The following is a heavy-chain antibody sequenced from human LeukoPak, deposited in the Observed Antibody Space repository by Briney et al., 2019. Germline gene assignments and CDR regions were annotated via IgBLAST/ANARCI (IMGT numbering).Heavy chain of an antibody. Sequence: TLSLTCTVSGGSISSGGYYWSWIRQHPGKGLEWIGYIYYSGSTYYNPSLKSRVTISVDTSKNQFSLKLSSVTAADTAVYYCAREARWSVVAAKNAFDIWGQGTMVTVPS. D-gene: IGHD2-15*01. V-gene: IGHV4-31*03. CDR2: IYYSGST. CDR3: AREARWSVVAAKNAFDI. CDR1: GGSISSGGYY. J-gene: IGHJ3*02.